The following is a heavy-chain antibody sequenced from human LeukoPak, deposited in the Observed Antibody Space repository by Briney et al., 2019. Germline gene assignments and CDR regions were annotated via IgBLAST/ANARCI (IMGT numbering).Heavy chain of an antibody. Sequence: ASVKVSCKASGYTFTSYAISWVRQAPGQGLEWMGGIIPIFGTANYAQKFQGRVTITADKSTSTAYMELSSLRSEDTAVYYCAMPLVYARDDAFDIWGQGTMVTVSS. CDR2: IIPIFGTA. V-gene: IGHV1-69*06. J-gene: IGHJ3*02. CDR3: AMPLVYARDDAFDI. CDR1: GYTFTSYA. D-gene: IGHD2-8*01.